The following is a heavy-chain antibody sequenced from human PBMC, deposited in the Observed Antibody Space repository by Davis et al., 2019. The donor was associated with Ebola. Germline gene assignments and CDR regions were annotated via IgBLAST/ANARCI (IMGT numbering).Heavy chain of an antibody. Sequence: ASVKVSCQVSGYTLTELSMHWVRQAPGKGLEWMGGSDPEDGETIYAQKFQGRVTMTEDTSTDTAYMELSSLRSEDTAVYYCATGPLYDILTGYTNYYYYGMDVWGQGTTVTVSS. J-gene: IGHJ6*02. CDR1: GYTLTELS. V-gene: IGHV1-24*01. CDR3: ATGPLYDILTGYTNYYYYGMDV. CDR2: SDPEDGET. D-gene: IGHD3-9*01.